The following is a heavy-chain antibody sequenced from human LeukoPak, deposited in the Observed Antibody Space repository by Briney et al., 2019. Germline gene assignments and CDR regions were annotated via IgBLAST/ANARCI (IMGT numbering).Heavy chain of an antibody. V-gene: IGHV3-23*01. CDR2: ISGSGGGT. CDR1: GFTFSRYA. D-gene: IGHD2-15*01. Sequence: GGSLRLSCSASGFTFSRYAMSGFRQAPGKELEWVSSISGSGGGTYYGDSVKGRFTISRDNSKNTLYLQMNSLRAEDTAVYYCAKRRGSCSGGSCYGCFDYWGQGIMVTVSS. CDR3: AKRRGSCSGGSCYGCFDY. J-gene: IGHJ4*02.